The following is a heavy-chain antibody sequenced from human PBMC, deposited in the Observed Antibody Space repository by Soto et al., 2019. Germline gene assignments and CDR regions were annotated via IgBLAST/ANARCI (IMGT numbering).Heavy chain of an antibody. J-gene: IGHJ4*02. V-gene: IGHV3-23*01. CDR1: GFTFSSYA. D-gene: IGHD1-7*01. Sequence: PGGSLRLSCAASGFTFSSYAMSWVRQAPGKGLEWASAISGSGGSTYYADSVKGRFTISRDNSKNTLYLQMNSLRAEDTAVYYCAKDIAGTPFFYFDYWGQGTLVTVSS. CDR2: ISGSGGST. CDR3: AKDIAGTPFFYFDY.